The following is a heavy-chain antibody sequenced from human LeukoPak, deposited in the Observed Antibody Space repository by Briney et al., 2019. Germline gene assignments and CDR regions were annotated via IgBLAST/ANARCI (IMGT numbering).Heavy chain of an antibody. CDR1: GYSFTGYY. CDR3: AREGDYYDSSGYSAPFDY. CDR2: INPNSGGT. Sequence: ASVKVSCKASGYSFTGYYMHWVRQAPGQGLEWMGWINPNSGGTNYAQKFQGRVTMTRDTSISTAYMELSRLRSDDTAVYYCAREGDYYDSSGYSAPFDYWGQGTLVNVS. J-gene: IGHJ4*02. D-gene: IGHD3-22*01. V-gene: IGHV1-2*02.